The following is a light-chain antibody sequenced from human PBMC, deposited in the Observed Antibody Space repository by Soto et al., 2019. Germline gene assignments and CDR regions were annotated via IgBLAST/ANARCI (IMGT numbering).Light chain of an antibody. V-gene: IGKV1-17*02. CDR1: QGIRND. Sequence: IQMTQSPSSLSSSLGDRVTITCGASQGIRNDLSWYQQKPGKAPKRLIYAASSLQSGVPSRFSVSGSGTEFTLTISNLKTEDFATYHCLQHNSGPRTFGQGTKVDIK. CDR3: LQHNSGPRT. CDR2: AAS. J-gene: IGKJ1*01.